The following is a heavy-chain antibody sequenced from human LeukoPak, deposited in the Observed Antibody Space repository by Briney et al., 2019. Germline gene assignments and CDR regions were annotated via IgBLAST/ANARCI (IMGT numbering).Heavy chain of an antibody. CDR1: GFTLSSYA. J-gene: IGHJ4*02. Sequence: GGSLRLSCAASGFTLSSYAMSWVRQGPGKGLEWVSAISVSGNTYHADSVKGRFTISRDSSKNTLYLQMNSLRAEDTAVYYCAKVSRGGSYSVSFDYWGQGTLVTVSS. CDR2: ISVSGNT. D-gene: IGHD1-26*01. CDR3: AKVSRGGSYSVSFDY. V-gene: IGHV3-23*01.